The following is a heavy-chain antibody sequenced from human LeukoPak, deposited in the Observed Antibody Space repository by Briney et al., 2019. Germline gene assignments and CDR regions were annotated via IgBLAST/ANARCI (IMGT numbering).Heavy chain of an antibody. CDR3: ARAENTSVRGVPYIFDY. V-gene: IGHV4-59*01. Sequence: PSETLSLTCTVSGGSISSYYWSWIRQPPGKGLEWVGYIYYSGSTNYNPSLKSRVTISVDTSKNQFSLKLISVTAADTAVYYCARAENTSVRGVPYIFDYWGQGTLVTVSS. CDR2: IYYSGST. CDR1: GGSISSYY. J-gene: IGHJ4*02. D-gene: IGHD3-10*01.